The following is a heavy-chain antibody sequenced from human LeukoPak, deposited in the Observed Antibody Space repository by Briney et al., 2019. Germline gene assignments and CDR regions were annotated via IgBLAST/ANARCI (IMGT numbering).Heavy chain of an antibody. D-gene: IGHD1-26*01. CDR1: GFTFSSYA. V-gene: IGHV3-23*01. J-gene: IGHJ4*02. Sequence: PGGSLRLSCAASGFTFSSYAMSWVRQAPGKGLEWVSAISASGASTYYADSVKGRFTIPRDKSKNTLYLQMSSLRAEDTAIYYCAKDQYSGSFTAFDYWGQGTLVTVSS. CDR3: AKDQYSGSFTAFDY. CDR2: ISASGAST.